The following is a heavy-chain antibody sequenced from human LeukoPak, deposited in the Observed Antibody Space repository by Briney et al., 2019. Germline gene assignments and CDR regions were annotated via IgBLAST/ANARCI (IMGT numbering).Heavy chain of an antibody. CDR2: ISYDGSNK. CDR1: GFTFSSYA. CDR3: ARDVGGYSSSWYPPTGFDP. Sequence: GRSLRLSCAASGFTFSSYAMHWVRQAPGKGLEWVAVISYDGSNKYYADSVKGRFTIPRDNSKNTLYLQMNSLRAEDTAVYYCARDVGGYSSSWYPPTGFDPWGQGTLVTVSS. J-gene: IGHJ5*02. V-gene: IGHV3-30-3*01. D-gene: IGHD6-13*01.